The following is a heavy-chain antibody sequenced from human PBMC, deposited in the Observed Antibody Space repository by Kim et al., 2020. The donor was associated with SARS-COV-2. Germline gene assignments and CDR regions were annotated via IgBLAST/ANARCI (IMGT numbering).Heavy chain of an antibody. CDR2: IRSSSSYI. V-gene: IGHV3-21*06. D-gene: IGHD3-10*01. CDR3: ARPYGSDAADM. Sequence: GGSLRLSCAASGFTFSRKSMNWVRQAPGKGLEWVSSIRSSSSYIFYADSVKGRFTISRDNAKSEVYLQMDSLRVEDTAVYYCARPYGSDAADMWGQGTVVTVSS. J-gene: IGHJ3*02. CDR1: GFTFSRKS.